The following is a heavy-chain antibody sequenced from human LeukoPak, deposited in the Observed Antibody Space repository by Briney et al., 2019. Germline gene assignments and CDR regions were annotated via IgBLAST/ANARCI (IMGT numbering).Heavy chain of an antibody. CDR1: GYTFTSYG. J-gene: IGHJ3*02. CDR3: ARGSLESAGELAAGGAFDI. CDR2: ISAYNDNT. V-gene: IGHV1-18*01. Sequence: ASVTVSFKASGYTFTSYGISWVRQAPGQGLEWMGWISAYNDNTNYAQKFQGRVTITADKSTSTAYMELSSLRSEDTAVYYCARGSLESAGELAAGGAFDIWGQGTMVTVSS. D-gene: IGHD6-13*01.